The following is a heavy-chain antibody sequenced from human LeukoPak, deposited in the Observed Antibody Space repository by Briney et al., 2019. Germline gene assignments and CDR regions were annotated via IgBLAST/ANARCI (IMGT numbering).Heavy chain of an antibody. CDR2: IHYDGNNK. J-gene: IGHJ3*02. CDR1: GFIFSTYD. CDR3: AKIPLRPGAFDI. V-gene: IGHV3-30*02. D-gene: IGHD4-17*01. Sequence: GGSLRLSCAASGFIFSTYDIHWVRQAPGKGLEWVAFIHYDGNNKYYADSVKGRFTISRDNSKNTLYLQMNSLRAEDTAVYYCAKIPLRPGAFDIWGQGTMVTVSS.